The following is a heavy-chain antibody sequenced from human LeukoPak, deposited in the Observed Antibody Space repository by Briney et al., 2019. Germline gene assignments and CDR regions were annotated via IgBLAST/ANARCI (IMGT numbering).Heavy chain of an antibody. J-gene: IGHJ4*02. V-gene: IGHV4-39*07. D-gene: IGHD6-19*01. CDR1: GGSISSSSYY. CDR3: ARGIPVAGSGGY. Sequence: SETLSLTCTVSGGSISSSSYYWGWIRQPPGKGLEWIGSIYYSGSTYYNPSLKSRVTISVDTSKNQFSLKLSSVTAADTAVYYCARGIPVAGSGGYWGQGTLVTVSS. CDR2: IYYSGST.